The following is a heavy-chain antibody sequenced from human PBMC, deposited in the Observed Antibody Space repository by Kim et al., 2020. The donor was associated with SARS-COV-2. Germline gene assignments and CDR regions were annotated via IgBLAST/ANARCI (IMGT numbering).Heavy chain of an antibody. CDR2: INTNTGNP. Sequence: ASVKVSCKASGYTFTSYAMNWARQAPGQGLEWMGWINTNTGNPTYAQGFTGRFVFSLDTSVSTAYLQISSLKAEDTAVYYCARDEDIVVVPAAIDHYISSDAFDIWGQGTMVTVSS. J-gene: IGHJ3*02. D-gene: IGHD2-2*01. V-gene: IGHV7-4-1*02. CDR3: ARDEDIVVVPAAIDHYISSDAFDI. CDR1: GYTFTSYA.